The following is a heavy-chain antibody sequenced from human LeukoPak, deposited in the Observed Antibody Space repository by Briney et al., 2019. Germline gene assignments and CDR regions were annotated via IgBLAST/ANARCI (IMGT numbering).Heavy chain of an antibody. CDR3: ARDAIAVAGTWGMPYGMDV. CDR2: INHCGST. CDR1: GGSFSGYY. J-gene: IGHJ6*02. D-gene: IGHD6-19*01. Sequence: SETLSLTCAVYGGSFSGYYWSWIRQPPGKGLEWIGEINHCGSTNYNPSLKSRVTISVDTSKNQFSLKLSSVTAADTAVYYCARDAIAVAGTWGMPYGMDVWGQGTTVTVSS. V-gene: IGHV4-34*01.